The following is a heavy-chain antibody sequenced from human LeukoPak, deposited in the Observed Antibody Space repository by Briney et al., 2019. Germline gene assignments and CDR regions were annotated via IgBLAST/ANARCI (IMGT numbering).Heavy chain of an antibody. D-gene: IGHD1-1*01. J-gene: IGHJ4*02. CDR3: ARDLEGGLD. Sequence: GGSLRLSCAASGFTFSSYAMSWVRQAPGKGLEWVSAISGSGGSTYYADSVKGRFTISKDNAKNSLYLQMNSLRAEDTAVYYCARDLEGGLDWGQGTLVTVSS. V-gene: IGHV3-23*01. CDR2: ISGSGGST. CDR1: GFTFSSYA.